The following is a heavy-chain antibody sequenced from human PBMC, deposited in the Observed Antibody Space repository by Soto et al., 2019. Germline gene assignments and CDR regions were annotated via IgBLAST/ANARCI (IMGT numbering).Heavy chain of an antibody. Sequence: QVHLVQSGAEVKKPGASVKVSCKASGYTFTGNYIHWVRQAPGQGLEWMGWVNPDNGGTTSAQKFQGRVTMTRDTSVTTAYMELTTLTSDDTAVYYCARDPRPPSGWLGFWEYGMDVLGQGTTVTVSS. CDR2: VNPDNGGT. D-gene: IGHD3-3*01. V-gene: IGHV1-2*02. CDR3: ARDPRPPSGWLGFWEYGMDV. J-gene: IGHJ6*02. CDR1: GYTFTGNY.